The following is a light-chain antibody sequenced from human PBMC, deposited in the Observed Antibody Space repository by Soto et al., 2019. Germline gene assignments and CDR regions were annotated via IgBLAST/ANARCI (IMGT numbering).Light chain of an antibody. CDR3: SSYTSSSTRIV. CDR1: SSDVGGYNY. J-gene: IGLJ1*01. V-gene: IGLV2-14*01. CDR2: DVS. Sequence: QCALTQPASVSGSPGQSITISCTGASSDVGGYNYVSWYQQHPGKAPKLMIYDVSNRPSGVSNRFSGSKSGNTASLTISGLQAEDEADYYCSSYTSSSTRIVFGTGTKVTVL.